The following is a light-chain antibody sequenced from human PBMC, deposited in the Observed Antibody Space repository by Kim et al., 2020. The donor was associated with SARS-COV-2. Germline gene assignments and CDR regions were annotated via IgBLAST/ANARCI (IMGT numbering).Light chain of an antibody. CDR3: QQSYSSPYT. Sequence: DIQMTQSPSSLSASVGDRVTITCRASQSISSYLNWYQQKPRKAPKLLIYAASSLQSGVPSRFSGSGSGTHFTLTISSLQPQDFATYYCQQSYSSPYTFGQGTKLEIK. CDR2: AAS. V-gene: IGKV1-39*01. CDR1: QSISSY. J-gene: IGKJ2*01.